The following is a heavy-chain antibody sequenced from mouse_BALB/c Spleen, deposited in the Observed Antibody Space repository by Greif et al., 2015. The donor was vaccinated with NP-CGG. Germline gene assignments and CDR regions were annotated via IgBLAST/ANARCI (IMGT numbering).Heavy chain of an antibody. CDR1: GFTFSDYY. CDR3: ASMDY. J-gene: IGHJ4*01. V-gene: IGHV5-4*02. CDR2: ISDGGSYT. Sequence: EVQLQQSGGGVVKPGGSLKLSCAASGFTFSDYYMYWVRQTPEKRLEWVATISDGGSYTYYPDSVKGRFTISRDNAKNNLYLQMSSLKSEDTAMYYCASMDYWGQGTSVTVSS.